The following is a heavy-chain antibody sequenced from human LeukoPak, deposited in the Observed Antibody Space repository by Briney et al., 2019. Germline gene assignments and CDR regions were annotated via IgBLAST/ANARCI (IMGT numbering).Heavy chain of an antibody. V-gene: IGHV4-38-2*01. CDR2: IYHSGST. D-gene: IGHD2-15*01. CDR3: ARRTYTRPGYCSGGSCQYFDH. Sequence: SETLSLTCAVSGYSISSGYYWGWIRQPPGKGLEWIGSIYHSGSTYYNPSLKSRVTISVDTSKNQFSLKLSSVTAADTAVYYCARRTYTRPGYCSGGSCQYFDHWGQGTLVTVSS. CDR1: GYSISSGYY. J-gene: IGHJ4*02.